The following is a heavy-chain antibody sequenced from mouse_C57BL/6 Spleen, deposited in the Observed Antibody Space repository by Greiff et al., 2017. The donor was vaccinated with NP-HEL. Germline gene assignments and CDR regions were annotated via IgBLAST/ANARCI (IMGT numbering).Heavy chain of an antibody. CDR2: ISYDGSN. CDR1: GYSITSGYY. J-gene: IGHJ1*03. Sequence: DVKLQESGPGLVKPSQSLSLPCSVTGYSITSGYYWNWIRQFPGNKLEWMGYISYDGSNNYNPSLKNRISITRDTSKNQFFLKLNSVTTEDTATYYCANYYGSSPYWYFDVWGTGTTVTVSS. D-gene: IGHD1-1*01. CDR3: ANYYGSSPYWYFDV. V-gene: IGHV3-6*01.